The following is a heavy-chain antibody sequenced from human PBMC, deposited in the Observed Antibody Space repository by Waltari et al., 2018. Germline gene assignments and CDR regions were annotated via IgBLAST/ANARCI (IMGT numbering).Heavy chain of an antibody. CDR3: AGPVYFDY. J-gene: IGHJ4*02. Sequence: EGHLVESGGGLVQPGGSLRLSCAASGFTFSASWMHWVRHVPGKGLGGVSSVRSDGGSTTYADSVKGRFTISRDNAKNTLYLQMNSLRADDSAVYYCAGPVYFDYWGQGILVTVSS. CDR1: GFTFSASW. CDR2: VRSDGGST. V-gene: IGHV3-74*03.